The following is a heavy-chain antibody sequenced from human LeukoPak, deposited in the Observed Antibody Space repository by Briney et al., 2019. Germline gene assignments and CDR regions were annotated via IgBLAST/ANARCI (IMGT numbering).Heavy chain of an antibody. D-gene: IGHD5-18*01. CDR1: GFTVSSNY. CDR3: ARGAWDTAMAPFDY. J-gene: IGHJ4*02. Sequence: GGSLRLSCAASGFTVSSNYMSWVRQAPGKGLEWVSVIYSGGSTYYADSVKGRFTISRDNSKNTLYLQMNSLRAEDTAVYYCARGAWDTAMAPFDYWGQGTLVTVSS. CDR2: IYSGGST. V-gene: IGHV3-66*01.